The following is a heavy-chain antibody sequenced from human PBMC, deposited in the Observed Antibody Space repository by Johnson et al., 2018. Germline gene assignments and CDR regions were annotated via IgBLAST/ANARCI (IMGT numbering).Heavy chain of an antibody. CDR1: GFTFSSYS. V-gene: IGHV3-9*01. CDR3: AKGGTTVTTGDGVYYYYYMDV. J-gene: IGHJ6*03. Sequence: VQLVQSGGGLVKPGGSLRLSCAASGFTFSSYSMNWVRQAPGKGLEWVSGISWNSGSIGYADSVKGRFTISRDNAKNSLYLQMNSLRAEDTALYYCAKGGTTVTTGDGVYYYYYMDVWGKGTTVTVSS. D-gene: IGHD4-17*01. CDR2: ISWNSGSI.